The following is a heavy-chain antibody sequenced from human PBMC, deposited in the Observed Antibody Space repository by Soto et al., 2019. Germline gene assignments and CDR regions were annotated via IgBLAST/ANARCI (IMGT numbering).Heavy chain of an antibody. CDR3: ARVVTGEDFWSGYYYMDV. V-gene: IGHV6-1*01. J-gene: IGHJ6*03. CDR2: TYYRSKWYN. CDR1: GDSVSSNSAA. D-gene: IGHD3-3*01. Sequence: SPTLSLTCAISGDSVSSNSAAWNWIRQSPSRGLEWLGRTYYRSKWYNDYAVSVKSRITINPDTSKNQFSLQLNSVTPEDTAVYYCARVVTGEDFWSGYYYMDVWGKGTTVTVSS.